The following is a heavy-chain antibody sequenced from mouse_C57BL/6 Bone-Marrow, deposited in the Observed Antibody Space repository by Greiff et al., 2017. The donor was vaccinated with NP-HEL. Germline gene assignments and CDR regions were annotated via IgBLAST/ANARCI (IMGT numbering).Heavy chain of an antibody. J-gene: IGHJ4*01. Sequence: EVQLQQSGPELVKPGASVKISCKASGYTFTDYYMNWVKQSHGKSLEWIGDINPNNGGTSYNQKFKGKATLTVDKSSSTAYMELRSLTSEDSAVYYCARRARGDYWGQGTSVTVSS. V-gene: IGHV1-26*01. CDR3: ARRARGDY. CDR2: INPNNGGT. CDR1: GYTFTDYY.